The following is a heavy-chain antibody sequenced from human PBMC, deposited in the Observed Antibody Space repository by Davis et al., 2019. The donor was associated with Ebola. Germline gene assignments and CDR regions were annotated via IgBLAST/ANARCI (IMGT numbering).Heavy chain of an antibody. J-gene: IGHJ6*02. V-gene: IGHV4-39*01. D-gene: IGHD2-21*01. Sequence: SETLSLTCTVSGGSIRTSSYYWAWIRQPPGKGLEWIGSIYYTGTTYYTPSLESRLTISADTSKNQFFLKVTSATAADTAVYYCARPNSYQSYGMDVWVQGTTVTVSS. CDR2: IYYTGTT. CDR3: ARPNSYQSYGMDV. CDR1: GGSIRTSSYY.